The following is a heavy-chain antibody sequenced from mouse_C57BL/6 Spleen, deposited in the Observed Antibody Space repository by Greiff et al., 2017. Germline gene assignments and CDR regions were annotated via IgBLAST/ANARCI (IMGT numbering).Heavy chain of an antibody. CDR1: GYTFTSYW. J-gene: IGHJ2*01. V-gene: IGHV1-7*01. Sequence: VQLQQSGAELAKPGASVKLSCKASGYTFTSYWLHWVKQRLGQGLEWFGYINPSSGYTKYNPKFKDKATLTADKSSSTAYMQLSSLTYEDSAVYYCARWMSEGYFDYWGQGTTLTVSS. CDR2: INPSSGYT. CDR3: ARWMSEGYFDY.